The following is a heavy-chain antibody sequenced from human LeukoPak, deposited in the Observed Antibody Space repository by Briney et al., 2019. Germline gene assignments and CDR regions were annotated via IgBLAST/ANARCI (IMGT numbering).Heavy chain of an antibody. CDR3: ARGAPYYGMDV. V-gene: IGHV3-30-3*01. CDR1: GFTFSSYA. CDR2: ISYDGSNK. Sequence: GGSLRLSCAASGFTFSSYAIHWVRQAPGKGLEWVAVISYDGSNKYYADSVKGRFTISRDNSKSTLYLQMNSLRAEDTAVYYCARGAPYYGMDVWGQGTTVTVSS. J-gene: IGHJ6*02.